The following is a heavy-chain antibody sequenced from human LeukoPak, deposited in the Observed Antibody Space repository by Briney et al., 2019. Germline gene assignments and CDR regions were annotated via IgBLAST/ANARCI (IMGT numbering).Heavy chain of an antibody. CDR2: IYYSGST. Sequence: SETLSLTCTVSGGSISSSSYYWGWIRQPPGKGLEWIGSIYYSGSTYYNPSLKSRVTISVDTSKNQFSLKLSSVTAADTAVYYCARRWITGTTSSWFDPWGQGTLVTVSS. CDR1: GGSISSSSYY. D-gene: IGHD1-7*01. CDR3: ARRWITGTTSSWFDP. V-gene: IGHV4-39*01. J-gene: IGHJ5*02.